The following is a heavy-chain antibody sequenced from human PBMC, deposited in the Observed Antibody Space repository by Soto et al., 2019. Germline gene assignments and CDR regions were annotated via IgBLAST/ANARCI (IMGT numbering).Heavy chain of an antibody. D-gene: IGHD3-3*01. CDR2: IVVGSGNT. CDR3: HSGVLRFLDPGAFDI. J-gene: IGHJ3*02. V-gene: IGHV1-58*01. CDR1: GFTFTSSA. Sequence: GASVKVSCKASGFTFTSSAVQWVRQARGQRLEWIGWIVVGSGNTNYAQKFQERVTITRDMSTSTAYMELSSLRSEDTAVSYCHSGVLRFLDPGAFDIWGQGTMVTVSS.